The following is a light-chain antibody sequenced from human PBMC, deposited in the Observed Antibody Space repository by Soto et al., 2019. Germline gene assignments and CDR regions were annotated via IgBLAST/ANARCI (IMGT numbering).Light chain of an antibody. Sequence: QSALTQPASGSGSPGQSSTISCTGTSSDVGRYNYVSWYQQYPGRAPKLIIYEVTNRPSGVSDRFSGSKSGNVASLTISGLQAADEADYYCGSYTSTYVRIFGTGTKVTVL. CDR2: EVT. V-gene: IGLV2-14*01. J-gene: IGLJ1*01. CDR3: GSYTSTYVRI. CDR1: SSDVGRYNY.